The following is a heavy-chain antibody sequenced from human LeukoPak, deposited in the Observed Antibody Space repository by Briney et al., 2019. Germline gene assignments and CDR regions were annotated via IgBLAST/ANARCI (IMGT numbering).Heavy chain of an antibody. CDR1: RFTFSIYS. Sequence: TGGSLRLSCAASRFTFSIYSMNWVRQAPGKGLEWVSYISSRSATIYYADSVKGRFTISRDNAKNSLYLQMNSLRAEDTAVYYCARDPLSSSSFDLWGQGTLVTVSS. V-gene: IGHV3-48*01. J-gene: IGHJ4*02. CDR3: ARDPLSSSSFDL. CDR2: ISSRSATI. D-gene: IGHD6-13*01.